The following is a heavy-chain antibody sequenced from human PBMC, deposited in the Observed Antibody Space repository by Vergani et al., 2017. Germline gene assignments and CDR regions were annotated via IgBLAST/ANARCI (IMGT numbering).Heavy chain of an antibody. CDR3: VCRATSPPRCCDC. CDR1: GDSISSNNC. V-gene: IGHV4-4*01. D-gene: IGHD2-15*01. J-gene: IGHJ4*02. Sequence: QVQLQESGPGLVKPPGTLSLTCAVSGDSISSNNCWTWVRQPPGKGLVWIGEICHTEDTKYSPSLKRRITVSVDESRNLFSLRLNSVTAADTAVYRCVCRATSPPRCCDCWGQGTLVIVSS. CDR2: ICHTEDT.